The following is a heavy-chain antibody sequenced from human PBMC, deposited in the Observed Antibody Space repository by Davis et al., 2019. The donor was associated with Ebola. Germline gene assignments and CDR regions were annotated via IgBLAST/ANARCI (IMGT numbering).Heavy chain of an antibody. CDR2: IYYSGST. J-gene: IGHJ3*02. Sequence: PSETLSLTCTVSGGSVSSGSYYWSWIRQPPGKGLEWIGYIYYSGSTNYNPSLKSRVTISVDTSKNQFSLKLSSVTAADTAVYYCARVSEKAGAFDIWGQGTMVTVSS. V-gene: IGHV4-61*01. CDR1: GGSVSSGSYY. CDR3: ARVSEKAGAFDI. D-gene: IGHD6-13*01.